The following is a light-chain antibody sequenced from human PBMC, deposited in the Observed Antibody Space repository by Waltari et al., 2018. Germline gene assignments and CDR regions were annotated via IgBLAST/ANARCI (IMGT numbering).Light chain of an antibody. V-gene: IGLV3-10*01. CDR2: EDT. Sequence: SDELTQPPSVSVSPGPTARITCSGYVLPKKYASWYQQTSGQAPVLVIYEDTKRPSGIPERFSGSSAGTVATLTISGAQVEDEADYYCYSTDSSGTRRVFGGGTKLTVL. CDR1: VLPKKY. CDR3: YSTDSSGTRRV. J-gene: IGLJ3*02.